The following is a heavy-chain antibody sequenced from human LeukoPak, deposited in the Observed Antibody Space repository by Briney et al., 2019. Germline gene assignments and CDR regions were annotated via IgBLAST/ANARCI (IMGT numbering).Heavy chain of an antibody. CDR1: GYLFTSHG. V-gene: IGHV1-18*03. CDR2: ISGYTGNS. J-gene: IGHJ5*02. Sequence: ASVKVSCKTSGYLFTSHGITWVRQAPGQGLEWMGWISGYTGNSNYAQKIQGRVTTTTDTSTSTAYMELRSLRSDDMAVYYCARESGSYLWRSWLNPWGQGTLVTVSS. D-gene: IGHD3-16*01. CDR3: ARESGSYLWRSWLNP.